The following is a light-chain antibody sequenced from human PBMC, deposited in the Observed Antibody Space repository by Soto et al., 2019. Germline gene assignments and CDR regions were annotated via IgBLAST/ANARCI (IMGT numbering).Light chain of an antibody. J-gene: IGKJ4*01. CDR3: QQFNAYPLT. CDR2: GAS. CDR1: QGISDY. Sequence: DIQLTQSPSFLSASVGDRVTISFLASQGISDYLAWYQQTPGKAPKLLIYGASTLQSGVPSRFSGSASGTDFLLTGNSLQPEEFATYFCQQFNAYPLTFDGVTKLEIK. V-gene: IGKV1-9*01.